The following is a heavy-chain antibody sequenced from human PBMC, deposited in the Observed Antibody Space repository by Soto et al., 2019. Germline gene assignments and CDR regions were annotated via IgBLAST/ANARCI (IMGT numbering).Heavy chain of an antibody. D-gene: IGHD6-19*01. Sequence: QVQLQESGPGLVKPSGTLTLTCAVAGGSISSSNWWSGVRQPPGKGLAWIGESYHSGSTNYNPSLKSRVTISVDKSKNQFSLKLSSVTAADTAVYYCASVSLGIAVAGTRTAAFDIWGQGTMVTVAS. CDR2: SYHSGST. V-gene: IGHV4-4*02. J-gene: IGHJ3*02. CDR3: ASVSLGIAVAGTRTAAFDI. CDR1: GGSISSSNW.